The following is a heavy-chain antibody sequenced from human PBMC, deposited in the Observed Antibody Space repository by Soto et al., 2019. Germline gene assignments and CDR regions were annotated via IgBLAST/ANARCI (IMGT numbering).Heavy chain of an antibody. J-gene: IGHJ6*03. CDR2: IYYSGST. V-gene: IGHV4-31*03. D-gene: IGHD5-12*01. CDR3: ARRDSGYADDMDV. CDR1: GGSISSGGYY. Sequence: QVQLQESGPGLVKPSQTLSLTCTVSGGSISSGGYYWSWIRQHPGKGLEWIGYIYYSGSTYYNPSLKSRVTISVDTSKNQFSLKLSSVTAADAAVYYCARRDSGYADDMDVWGKGTTVTVSS.